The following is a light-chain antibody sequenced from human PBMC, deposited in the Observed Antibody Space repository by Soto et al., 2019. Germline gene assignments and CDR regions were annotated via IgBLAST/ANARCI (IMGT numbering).Light chain of an antibody. J-gene: IGLJ1*01. CDR2: GNS. V-gene: IGLV1-40*01. Sequence: SVLTQPPSVSGAPGQRVTISCTGSSSNIGAGYDVHWYQQLLGTAPKLLIYGNSNRPSGVPDRFSGSKSGTSASLAITGLQAEDEADYYCQSYDSALSALYVFGTGTKVTVL. CDR1: SSNIGAGYD. CDR3: QSYDSALSALYV.